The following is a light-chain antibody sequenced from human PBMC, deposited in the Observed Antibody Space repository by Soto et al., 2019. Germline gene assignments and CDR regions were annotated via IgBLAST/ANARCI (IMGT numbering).Light chain of an antibody. V-gene: IGKV3-15*01. CDR3: TQYNIWPRA. CDR2: GAS. CDR1: QSVTNN. Sequence: DIVMTQSPSTLSVSPGERATLSCRASQSVTNNLAWFQQKPGQAPRLLLFGASTRATGIPARFSDGGSGTDFTLTIRRLQSEDCEVYYCTQYNIWPRAFGPGTKVDIK. J-gene: IGKJ3*01.